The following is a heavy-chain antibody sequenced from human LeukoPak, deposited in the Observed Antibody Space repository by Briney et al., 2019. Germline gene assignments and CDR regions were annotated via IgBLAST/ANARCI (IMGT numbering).Heavy chain of an antibody. V-gene: IGHV3-53*01. CDR1: GFTVSSNY. CDR2: IYSGGRT. D-gene: IGHD3-10*01. J-gene: IGHJ4*02. CDR3: AKDSGSGLDY. Sequence: PGGSLSFSFAASGFTVSSNYRSGVRRAPGKGLEWVSVIYSGGRTYYADSVKGRFTISRDNSKNTLYLQMNSLRAEDTAVYYCAKDSGSGLDYWGQGTLVTVSS.